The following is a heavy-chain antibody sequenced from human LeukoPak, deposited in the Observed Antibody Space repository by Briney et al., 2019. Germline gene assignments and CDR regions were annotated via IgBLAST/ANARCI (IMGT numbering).Heavy chain of an antibody. V-gene: IGHV4-34*01. J-gene: IGHJ5*02. CDR3: ARGYYYGSGSPYNWFDP. D-gene: IGHD3-10*01. CDR2: INHSGST. CDR1: GGSFSGYY. Sequence: SETLSLTCAVYGGSFSGYYRSWIRQPPGKGLEWIGEINHSGSTNYNPSLKSRVTISVDTSKNQFSLKLSSVTAADTAVYYCARGYYYGSGSPYNWFDPWGQGTLVTVSS.